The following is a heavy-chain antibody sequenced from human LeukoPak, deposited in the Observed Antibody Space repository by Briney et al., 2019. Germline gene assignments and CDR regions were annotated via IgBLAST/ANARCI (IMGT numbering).Heavy chain of an antibody. CDR2: FYPGDSET. D-gene: IGHD2-2*01. CDR3: ARRYCSSTSCLGHNWFDP. CDR1: GYSFTSYW. J-gene: IGHJ5*02. V-gene: IGHV5-51*01. Sequence: GESLKISGKGSGYSFTSYWSGWVRQMPGKGLEGIGIFYPGDSETRYSPSFQGQVTISADKSISTAYLQWSSLKASDSAMYYCARRYCSSTSCLGHNWFDPWGQGTLVTVSS.